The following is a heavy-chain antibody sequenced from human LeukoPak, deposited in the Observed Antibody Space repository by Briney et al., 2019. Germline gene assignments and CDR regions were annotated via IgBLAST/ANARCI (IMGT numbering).Heavy chain of an antibody. V-gene: IGHV4-39*07. J-gene: IGHJ4*02. CDR2: IYYSGST. CDR3: ARGRYYFDY. CDR1: GGSFSSYY. Sequence: SETLSLTCAVYGGSFSSYYWGWIRQPPGKGLEWIGSIYYSGSTYYNPSLKSRVTISVDTSKNQFSLKLSSVTAADTAVYYCARGRYYFDYWGQGTLVTVSS.